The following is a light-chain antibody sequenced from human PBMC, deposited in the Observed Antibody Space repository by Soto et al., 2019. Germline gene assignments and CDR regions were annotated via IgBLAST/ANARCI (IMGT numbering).Light chain of an antibody. CDR2: GAS. Sequence: EIVLTQSPGTLSLSPGERATLSCRASQSVSSSYLAWYQQKPGQAPRLLIYGASSRATGIPDRFSGSGSGTDFTLTISRLEPEDFAVYYCQQYGRSPRITFGPETRVDIK. V-gene: IGKV3-20*01. J-gene: IGKJ3*01. CDR3: QQYGRSPRIT. CDR1: QSVSSSY.